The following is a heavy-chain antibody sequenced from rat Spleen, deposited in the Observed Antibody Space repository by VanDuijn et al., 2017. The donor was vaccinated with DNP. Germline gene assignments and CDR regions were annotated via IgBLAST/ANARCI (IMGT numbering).Heavy chain of an antibody. CDR2: ISSGGSS. V-gene: IGHV2-6*01. CDR3: TRDEPRVLSFFSSLFDY. D-gene: IGHD1-8*01. J-gene: IGHJ2*01. Sequence: QVQLKESGPGLVQPSQTLSLTCTVSGFSLTSYTVSWVRQPPVKGLEWIAAISSGGSSYFNSALKSRLSVSRDTSRSQAFLQMNSQQSEDTAIYFCTRDEPRVLSFFSSLFDYWGQGVMVTVSS. CDR1: GFSLTSYT.